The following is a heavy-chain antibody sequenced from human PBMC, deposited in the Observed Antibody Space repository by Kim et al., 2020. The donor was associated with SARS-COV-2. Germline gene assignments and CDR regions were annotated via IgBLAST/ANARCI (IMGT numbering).Heavy chain of an antibody. J-gene: IGHJ5*02. Sequence: ASVKVSCKVSGYTLTELSMHWVRQAPGKGLEWLGGFDPEDGETIYAQKLQGRVTMTEDTPTDTAYMELSSLKSDDTAVYYCATSPGITIIRGHWFDPWGQGSLVAVS. CDR1: GYTLTELS. CDR3: ATSPGITIIRGHWFDP. V-gene: IGHV1-24*01. CDR2: FDPEDGET. D-gene: IGHD3-10*01.